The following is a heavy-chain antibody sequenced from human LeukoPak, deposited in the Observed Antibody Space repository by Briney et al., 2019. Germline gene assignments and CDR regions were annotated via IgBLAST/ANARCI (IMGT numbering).Heavy chain of an antibody. CDR1: GFTFSNYN. CDR3: AREPYSGAYFEDYYHYYTDV. V-gene: IGHV3-21*01. J-gene: IGHJ6*03. Sequence: PGGSLRLSCAAPGFTFSNYNMNWVRQAPGKGLGWISSITSTSSYKFYADSVKGRFTISRDNAKNSLYLQMNSLRVEDTAVYYCAREPYSGAYFEDYYHYYTDVWGKGTTVTVSS. D-gene: IGHD3-9*01. CDR2: ITSTSSYK.